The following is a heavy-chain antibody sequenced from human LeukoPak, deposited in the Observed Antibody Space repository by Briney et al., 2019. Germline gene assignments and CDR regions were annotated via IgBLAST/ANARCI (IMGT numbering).Heavy chain of an antibody. Sequence: GASMKVSCKASGYTFTGYYMHWVRQAPGQGLEWMGWINPNSGGTNYAQKFQGRVTMTRDTSISTAYMELSRLRSDDTAVYYCARAEGYSSSWYYSYYYYGMDVWGQGTTVTVSS. D-gene: IGHD6-13*01. CDR2: INPNSGGT. CDR1: GYTFTGYY. J-gene: IGHJ6*02. CDR3: ARAEGYSSSWYYSYYYYGMDV. V-gene: IGHV1-2*02.